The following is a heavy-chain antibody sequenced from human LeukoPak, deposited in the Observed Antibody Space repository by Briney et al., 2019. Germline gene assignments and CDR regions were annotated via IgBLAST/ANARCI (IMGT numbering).Heavy chain of an antibody. D-gene: IGHD1-26*01. Sequence: GGSLRLSCAASGFTFSNYAILWVRQAPGKGLEWVSVIYSGGSTYYADSVKGRFTISRDNSKNTLYLQMNSLRAEDAAVYYCARSYSGSYRVDYWGEGTLVTVSS. V-gene: IGHV3-53*01. CDR1: GFTFSNYA. CDR3: ARSYSGSYRVDY. J-gene: IGHJ4*02. CDR2: IYSGGST.